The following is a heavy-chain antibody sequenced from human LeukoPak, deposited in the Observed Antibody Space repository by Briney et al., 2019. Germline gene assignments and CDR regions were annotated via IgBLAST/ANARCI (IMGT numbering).Heavy chain of an antibody. CDR1: GFTFDDYA. V-gene: IGHV3-9*01. J-gene: IGHJ6*02. CDR2: ISWNSGSI. D-gene: IGHD2-2*01. CDR3: AKDIYAPAAPFGYGMDV. Sequence: PGGSLRLSYAASGFTFDDYAMHWVRQAPGKGLEWVSGISWNSGSIGYADSVKGRFTISRDNAKNSLYLQMNSLRAEDTALYYCAKDIYAPAAPFGYGMDVWGQGTTVTVSS.